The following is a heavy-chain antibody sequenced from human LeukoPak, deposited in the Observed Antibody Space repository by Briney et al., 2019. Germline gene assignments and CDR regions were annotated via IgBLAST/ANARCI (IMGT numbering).Heavy chain of an antibody. J-gene: IGHJ4*02. D-gene: IGHD3-16*02. Sequence: GGSLRLSCAASGFTFSSYSMNWVRQAPGKGLEWVSSISSSTTYIYYADSVKGRFTISRDNAKDSLYLQMNSLRAEDTAVYYCARDGYCDYVWGSYRPPDYWGQGTLVTVSS. CDR2: ISSSTTYI. V-gene: IGHV3-21*01. CDR1: GFTFSSYS. CDR3: ARDGYCDYVWGSYRPPDY.